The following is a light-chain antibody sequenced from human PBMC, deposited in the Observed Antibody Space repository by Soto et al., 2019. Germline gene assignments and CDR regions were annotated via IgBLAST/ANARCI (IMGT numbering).Light chain of an antibody. V-gene: IGKV3-15*01. CDR3: QQHNTWTPWT. CDR1: QSVSSN. CDR2: GAS. J-gene: IGKJ1*01. Sequence: EIVMTQSPATLSVSPGERATLSCRASQSVSSNLAWYQQKPGQAPRLLMYGASTRATGIPDRFSGSGSGTEFTITISSLQSEDFAVYYCQQHNTWTPWTCGQVTKVDI.